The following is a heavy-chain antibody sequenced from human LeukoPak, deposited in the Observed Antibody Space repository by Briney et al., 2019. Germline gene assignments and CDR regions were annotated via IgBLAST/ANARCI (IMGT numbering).Heavy chain of an antibody. CDR1: GYTFTSYG. CDR2: ISTYNGNT. CDR3: ARDLPYSSSWESIDY. Sequence: GASVKVSCKASGYTFTSYGIIWVRQAPGQGLEWMGWISTYNGNTNYAQKIQGRVTMTTDTSTSTAYMELRSLRSDDTAVFYCARDLPYSSSWESIDYWGQGTLVIVSS. D-gene: IGHD6-13*01. J-gene: IGHJ4*02. V-gene: IGHV1-18*01.